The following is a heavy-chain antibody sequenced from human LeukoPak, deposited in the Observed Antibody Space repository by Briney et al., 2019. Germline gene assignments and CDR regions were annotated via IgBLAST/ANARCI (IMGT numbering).Heavy chain of an antibody. V-gene: IGHV4-39*01. CDR3: ARLGAHDSSGYYYFGFDP. CDR1: GVSISSSGYY. J-gene: IGHJ5*02. D-gene: IGHD3-22*01. CDR2: IYYSGST. Sequence: SETLSLTCTVSGVSISSSGYYWGWIRQPPGKGLEWVVSIYYSGSTYYNPSLKSLVTIFVDTSKNQFSLKLSSVTAADTAVYYCARLGAHDSSGYYYFGFDPWGQGTLVTVSS.